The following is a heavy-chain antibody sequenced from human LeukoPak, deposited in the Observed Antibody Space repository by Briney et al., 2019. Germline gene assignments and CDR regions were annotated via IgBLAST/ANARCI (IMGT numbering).Heavy chain of an antibody. Sequence: PSETLSLTCTVSGGSISSSSYYWGWVRQPPGKGLEWIGSIYYSGSTYYNPSLKSRVTISVDTSKNQFSLKLSSVTAADTAVYYCARLHSGHSSGYYSYYYGMDVWGQGTTVTVSS. J-gene: IGHJ6*02. D-gene: IGHD3-22*01. V-gene: IGHV4-39*01. CDR1: GGSISSSSYY. CDR3: ARLHSGHSSGYYSYYYGMDV. CDR2: IYYSGST.